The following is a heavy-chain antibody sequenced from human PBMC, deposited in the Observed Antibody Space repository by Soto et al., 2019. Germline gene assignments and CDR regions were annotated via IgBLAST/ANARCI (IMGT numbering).Heavy chain of an antibody. CDR2: IKQDETEK. J-gene: IGHJ4*02. Sequence: HPGGSLRLSCAASGLTFSSYWMNWVRLAPGRGLEWVADIKQDETEKYYVDSVKGRFTISRDNAKNSLYLQMDSLRAEDTAVYYCARGDYFDRRFDFWGQGTLVTVSS. V-gene: IGHV3-7*03. CDR1: GLTFSSYW. CDR3: ARGDYFDRRFDF. D-gene: IGHD3-22*01.